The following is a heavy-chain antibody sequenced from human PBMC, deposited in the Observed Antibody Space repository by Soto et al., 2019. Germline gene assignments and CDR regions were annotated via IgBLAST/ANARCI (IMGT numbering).Heavy chain of an antibody. J-gene: IGHJ6*02. CDR2: IKQDGSEK. Sequence: EVQLVESGGGLVQPGGSLRLSCAASGFTFSSYWMSWVRQAPGKGLEWVANIKQDGSEKYYVDSVKGRFTISRDNAKNSLYLQMNSLRAEDTAVYYCARVGIAVADQYYYYGMDVWGQGTTVTVSS. CDR3: ARVGIAVADQYYYYGMDV. CDR1: GFTFSSYW. V-gene: IGHV3-7*03. D-gene: IGHD6-19*01.